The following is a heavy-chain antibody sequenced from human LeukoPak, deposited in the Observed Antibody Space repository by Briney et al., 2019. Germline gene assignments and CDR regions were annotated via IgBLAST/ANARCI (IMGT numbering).Heavy chain of an antibody. CDR1: GFTFSSYT. CDR2: ISSSSSYI. J-gene: IGHJ1*01. Sequence: GGSLRLSCAASGFTFSSYTMNWVRQAPGKGLEWVSSISSSSSYIYYADSVKGRFTISRDNAKNSLYLQMNSLRAEDTAVYYCARGFGSGWYAEYFQHWGQGALVTVSS. D-gene: IGHD6-19*01. CDR3: ARGFGSGWYAEYFQH. V-gene: IGHV3-21*01.